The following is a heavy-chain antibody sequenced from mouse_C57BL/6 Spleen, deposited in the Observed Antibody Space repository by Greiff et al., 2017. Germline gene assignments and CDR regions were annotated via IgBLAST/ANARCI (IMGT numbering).Heavy chain of an antibody. CDR3: TTSRVGTSAWFAY. CDR1: GFNIKDDY. Sequence: VQLQQSGAELVRPGASVKLSCTASGFNIKDDYMHWVKQRPEQGLEWIGWIDPENGDTEYASKFQGKATITADTSSNTAYLQLSSLTSEDTAVYYCTTSRVGTSAWFAYWGQGTLVTVSA. V-gene: IGHV14-4*01. CDR2: IDPENGDT. D-gene: IGHD3-1*01. J-gene: IGHJ3*01.